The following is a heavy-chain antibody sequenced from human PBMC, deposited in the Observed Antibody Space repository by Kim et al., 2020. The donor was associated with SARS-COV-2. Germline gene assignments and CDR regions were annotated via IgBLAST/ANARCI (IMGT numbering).Heavy chain of an antibody. CDR2: IYHSGST. J-gene: IGHJ4*02. D-gene: IGHD3-22*01. CDR3: ARSGEGWLLPGF. CDR1: GGSISSSNW. V-gene: IGHV4-4*02. Sequence: SETLSLTCAVSGGSISSSNWWSWVRQPPGKGLEWIGEIYHSGSTNHNPTLKSRVTISVDKSKNQFSLKLSSVTAADTAVYYCARSGEGWLLPGFWGQGTLVTVSS.